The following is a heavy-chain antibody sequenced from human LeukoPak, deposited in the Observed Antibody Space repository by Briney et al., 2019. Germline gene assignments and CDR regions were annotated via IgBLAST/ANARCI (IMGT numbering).Heavy chain of an antibody. Sequence: PGGSLRLSCAASGFTVSSNYMSWVRQAPGKGLEWVSVIYSGGSTYYAGSVKGRFTISRDNSKNTLYLQMNSLRAEDTAVYYCATNDYYYYGMDVWGQGTTVTVSS. CDR1: GFTVSSNY. J-gene: IGHJ6*02. CDR3: ATNDYYYYGMDV. D-gene: IGHD2-8*01. V-gene: IGHV3-66*01. CDR2: IYSGGST.